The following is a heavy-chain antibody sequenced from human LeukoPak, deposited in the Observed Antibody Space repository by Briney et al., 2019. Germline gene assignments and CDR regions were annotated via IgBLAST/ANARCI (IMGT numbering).Heavy chain of an antibody. J-gene: IGHJ4*02. V-gene: IGHV1-24*01. CDR1: GYTFTGYY. CDR3: ATGPSKLVGATDY. D-gene: IGHD1-26*01. CDR2: FDPEDGET. Sequence: ASVKVSCKASGYTFTGYYMHWVRQAPGKGLEWMGGFDPEDGETIYAQKFQGRVTMTEDTSTDTAYMELSSLRSEDTAVYYSATGPSKLVGATDYWGQGTLVTVSS.